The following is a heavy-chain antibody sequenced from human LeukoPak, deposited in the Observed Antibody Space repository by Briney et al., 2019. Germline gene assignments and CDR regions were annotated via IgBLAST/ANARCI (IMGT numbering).Heavy chain of an antibody. CDR1: RDTFTGYY. CDR3: ARVVHYYYYMDV. Sequence: ASVKVSCKASRDTFTGYYMHLVRQAPEQGLEWMGWINPNSGGTKYAQKFQGRVTMTRDPSISTAYMELSRLRSDDTAVYYCARVVHYYYYMDVWGKGTTVTVSS. J-gene: IGHJ6*03. V-gene: IGHV1-2*02. CDR2: INPNSGGT.